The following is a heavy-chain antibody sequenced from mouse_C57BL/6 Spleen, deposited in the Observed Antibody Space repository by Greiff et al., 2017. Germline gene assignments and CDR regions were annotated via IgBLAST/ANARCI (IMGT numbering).Heavy chain of an antibody. V-gene: IGHV1-63*01. D-gene: IGHD2-1*01. CDR3: ARDGIYAMDY. CDR1: GYTFTNYW. J-gene: IGHJ4*01. CDR2: IYPGGGYT. Sequence: VQLQQSGAELVRPGTSVKMSCKASGYTFTNYWIGWAKQRPGHGLEWIGDIYPGGGYTNYNEKFKGKATLTADKSSSTAYMQISSLTSEDAAIYYCARDGIYAMDYWGQGTSVTVSS.